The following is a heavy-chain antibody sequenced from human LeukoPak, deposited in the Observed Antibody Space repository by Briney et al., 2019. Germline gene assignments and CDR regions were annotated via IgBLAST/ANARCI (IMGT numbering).Heavy chain of an antibody. J-gene: IGHJ5*02. CDR1: GFTFDDYA. CDR2: ISWNSGSI. CDR3: AKDLFPSLLWSYNWFDP. V-gene: IGHV3-9*01. D-gene: IGHD3-10*01. Sequence: GGSLRLSCAASGFTFDDYAMHWVRQAPGKGLEWVSGISWNSGSIGYADSVKGRFTISRDNAKNSLYLQMNSLGAEDTALYYCAKDLFPSLLWSYNWFDPWGQGTLVTVSS.